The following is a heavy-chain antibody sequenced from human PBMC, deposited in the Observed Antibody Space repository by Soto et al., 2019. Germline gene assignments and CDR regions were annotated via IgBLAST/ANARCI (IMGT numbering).Heavy chain of an antibody. D-gene: IGHD1-26*01. J-gene: IGHJ5*02. CDR2: IYYSGST. V-gene: IGHV4-39*01. CDR1: GGSITSSSYY. Sequence: PSETLSLTCTVSGGSITSSSYYWGWIRQPPGKGLEWIGSIYYSGSTYYNPSLKSRVTISVDTSKNQFSLKLSSVTAADTAVYYWATQEVGWSYVYTFDPWGQGTLVTVS. CDR3: ATQEVGWSYVYTFDP.